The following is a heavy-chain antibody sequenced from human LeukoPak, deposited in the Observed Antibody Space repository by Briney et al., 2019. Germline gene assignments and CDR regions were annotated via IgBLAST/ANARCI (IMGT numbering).Heavy chain of an antibody. V-gene: IGHV4-39*01. J-gene: IGHJ4*02. D-gene: IGHD3-22*01. CDR2: IYYSGST. Sequence: SETLSLTCTVSGGSINSSSYYWGWIRQPPGKGLEWIGSIYYSGSTYYNPSLKSRVTISVDTSKNQFSLKLSSVTAADTAVYYCASLAGYYYHNYDYWGQGTLVTVSS. CDR3: ASLAGYYYHNYDY. CDR1: GGSINSSSYY.